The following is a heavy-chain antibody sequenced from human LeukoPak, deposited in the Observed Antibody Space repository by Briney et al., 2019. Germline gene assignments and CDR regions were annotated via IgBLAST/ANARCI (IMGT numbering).Heavy chain of an antibody. CDR1: GFTFSSYA. Sequence: GESLRLSCAASGFTFSSYAMSWARQAPGKGLEWVSAISGSGGSTYYADSVKGRFTISRDNSKNTLYLQMNSLRAEDTAVYYCAPQRYCSSTSCYTPYNWFDPWGQGTLVTVSS. J-gene: IGHJ5*02. CDR2: ISGSGGST. D-gene: IGHD2-2*02. CDR3: APQRYCSSTSCYTPYNWFDP. V-gene: IGHV3-23*01.